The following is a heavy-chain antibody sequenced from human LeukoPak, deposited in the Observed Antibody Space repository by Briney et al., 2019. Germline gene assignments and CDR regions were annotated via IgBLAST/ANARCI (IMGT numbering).Heavy chain of an antibody. CDR1: RLSFNTYA. CDR2: ISYDGSYT. J-gene: IGHJ6*04. CDR3: ARALDV. V-gene: IGHV3-30*04. Sequence: GRSLRLSCVDSRLSFNTYAMHWVRQAPGKGLEWVAAISYDGSYTYYRDSVRGRFTISRDNSKNTMYLQMNSLRAEDTAMYYCARALDVWGKGTTVTVSS.